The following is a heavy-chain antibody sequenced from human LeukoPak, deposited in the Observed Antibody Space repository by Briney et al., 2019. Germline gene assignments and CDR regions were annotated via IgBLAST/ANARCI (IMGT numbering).Heavy chain of an antibody. CDR2: ISYDGSNK. Sequence: GVSLRLSCVASGFPFSSYGMHWVRQAPGKGLEWVAVISYDGSNKYYADSVKGRFTISRDNSKNTLYLQMNSLRAEDTAVYYCAKDPVGYYDSSGYFDYWGQGTLVTVSS. CDR1: GFPFSSYG. V-gene: IGHV3-30*18. J-gene: IGHJ4*02. CDR3: AKDPVGYYDSSGYFDY. D-gene: IGHD3-22*01.